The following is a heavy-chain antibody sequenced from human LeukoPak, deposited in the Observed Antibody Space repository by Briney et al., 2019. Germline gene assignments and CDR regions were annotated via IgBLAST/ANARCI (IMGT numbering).Heavy chain of an antibody. CDR2: IYYSGST. J-gene: IGHJ4*02. Sequence: SETVSLTCTVSGVSISSYYWSWSRQPPGKGLEWIGHIYYSGSTNYNPSLKSRVTISVDTSKNQISLRLNSVTAADTAVYYCAKRGYSSSWNYWGQGTLVTVSS. D-gene: IGHD6-13*01. CDR1: GVSISSYY. V-gene: IGHV4-59*08. CDR3: AKRGYSSSWNY.